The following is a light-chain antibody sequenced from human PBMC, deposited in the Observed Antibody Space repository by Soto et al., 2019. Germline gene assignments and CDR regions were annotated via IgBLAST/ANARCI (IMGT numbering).Light chain of an antibody. Sequence: DIQMTQSPSTLSASVGDRVTITCRASQSISSWLAWYQQKPGKAPKLLIYDASSLESGVPSRFSGSGSGTEFTLTISSLQPDDVATYYCQQYNSYSPWTFGHGTKVEIK. CDR3: QQYNSYSPWT. CDR1: QSISSW. CDR2: DAS. V-gene: IGKV1-5*01. J-gene: IGKJ1*01.